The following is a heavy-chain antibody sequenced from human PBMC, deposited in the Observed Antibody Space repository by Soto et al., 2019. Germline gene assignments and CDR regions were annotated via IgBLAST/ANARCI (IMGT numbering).Heavy chain of an antibody. CDR3: ARGARERRYGGDDFLANYYGMDV. V-gene: IGHV3-13*01. J-gene: IGHJ6*02. Sequence: GGSLRLSCAASGLTFSSYDMHWVRQATGKGLEWVSAIGTAGDTYYPGSVKGRFTISRENAKNSLYLQINSLRAGDPAVYYCARGARERRYGGDDFLANYYGMDVWGQGTTVTVSS. CDR2: IGTAGDT. D-gene: IGHD5-12*01. CDR1: GLTFSSYD.